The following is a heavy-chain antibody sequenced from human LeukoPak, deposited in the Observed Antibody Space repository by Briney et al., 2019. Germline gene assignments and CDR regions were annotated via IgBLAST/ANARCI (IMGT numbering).Heavy chain of an antibody. J-gene: IGHJ3*02. CDR3: ARPRSSGYYHGAFDI. V-gene: IGHV4-39*01. CDR2: IYYSGST. CDR1: GGYISSSSYY. D-gene: IGHD3-22*01. Sequence: KPSETLSLTCTVSGGYISSSSYYWGWIRQPPGKGLEWIGSIYYSGSTYYNPSLKSRVTISVDTSKNQFSLKLSSVTAADTAVYYCARPRSSGYYHGAFDIWGQGTMVTVSS.